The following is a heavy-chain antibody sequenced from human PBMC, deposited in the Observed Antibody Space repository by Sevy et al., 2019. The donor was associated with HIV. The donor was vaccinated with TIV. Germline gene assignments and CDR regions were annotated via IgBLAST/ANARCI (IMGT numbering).Heavy chain of an antibody. D-gene: IGHD1-26*01. CDR3: ARDSGNYPYYFDY. CDR1: GGSISGGNYF. V-gene: IGHV4-61*01. Sequence: SETLSLTWTVSGGSISGGNYFWSWIRQSPGKGLEWIGYIHYGGTTNYNPSLKSRVTISVDTSKNQFSLKLRSVTAADTAVYYCARDSGNYPYYFDYSGQGTMVTVSS. J-gene: IGHJ4*01. CDR2: IHYGGTT.